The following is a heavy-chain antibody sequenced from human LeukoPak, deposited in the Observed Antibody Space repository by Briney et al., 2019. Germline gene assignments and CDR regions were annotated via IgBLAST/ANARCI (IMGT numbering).Heavy chain of an antibody. CDR3: ARWLELMRNFDW. CDR1: GFTFSDYW. Sequence: GGSLRLSCVGSGFTFSDYWMSWVRQAPGKGLEGVANIKQDGSEKDYVDALKGRFTISRDNAKSSLYLQMNSLRAEDTAVYYCARWLELMRNFDWWGQGTLVTVSS. V-gene: IGHV3-7*01. J-gene: IGHJ4*02. CDR2: IKQDGSEK. D-gene: IGHD5-24*01.